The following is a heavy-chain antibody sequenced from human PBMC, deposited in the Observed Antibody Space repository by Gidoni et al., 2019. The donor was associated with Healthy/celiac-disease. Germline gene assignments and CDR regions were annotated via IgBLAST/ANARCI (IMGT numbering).Heavy chain of an antibody. V-gene: IGHV3-21*01. Sequence: EVQLVESGGGLVKPGGSLRLSCAASGFTFSSYSMNWVRQAPGKGLEWVSSISSSSSYIYYADSVKGRFTISRDNAKNSLYLQMNSLRAEDTAVYYCARDSGIAAAKGWRAFDIWGQGTMVTVSS. D-gene: IGHD6-13*01. CDR1: GFTFSSYS. J-gene: IGHJ3*02. CDR3: ARDSGIAAAKGWRAFDI. CDR2: ISSSSSYI.